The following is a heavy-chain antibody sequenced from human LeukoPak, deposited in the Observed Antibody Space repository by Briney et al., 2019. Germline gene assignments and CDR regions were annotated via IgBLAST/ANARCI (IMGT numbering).Heavy chain of an antibody. V-gene: IGHV1-2*02. CDR1: GYTFTGHY. D-gene: IGHD6-13*01. J-gene: IGHJ3*02. CDR2: INPNSGGT. Sequence: GASVKVSCKASGYTFTGHYMHWVRQAPGQGLEWMGWINPNSGGTNYAQKLQGRVTMTRDTSISTAYMELSRLRSDDTAVYYCARDTGYSSSWYHAFDIWGQGTLVTVSS. CDR3: ARDTGYSSSWYHAFDI.